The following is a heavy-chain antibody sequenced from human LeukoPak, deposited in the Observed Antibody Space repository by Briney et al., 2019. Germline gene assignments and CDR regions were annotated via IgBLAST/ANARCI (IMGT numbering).Heavy chain of an antibody. CDR2: ITGSGSHT. J-gene: IGHJ4*02. Sequence: QAGGFLRLSCAASGFTFSSYGMSWVRQAPGKGLEWVSTITGSGSHTYYADSVKGRFTISRDNSKNTLYLQMNSLRAEDTAIYYCAKPGYVTSGWFDFWGQGTLVTVSS. CDR3: AKPGYVTSGWFDF. V-gene: IGHV3-23*01. D-gene: IGHD6-19*01. CDR1: GFTFSSYG.